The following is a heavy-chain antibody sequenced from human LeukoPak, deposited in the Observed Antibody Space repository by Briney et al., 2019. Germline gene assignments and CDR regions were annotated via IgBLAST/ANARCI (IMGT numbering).Heavy chain of an antibody. V-gene: IGHV3-21*01. CDR3: AREGRYSGSYYPPNPNWFDP. D-gene: IGHD1-26*01. CDR1: GFTFSSYS. J-gene: IGHJ5*02. Sequence: GGSLRLSCAASGFTFSSYSMNWARQAPGKGLEWVSSISSSSSYIYYADSVKGRFTISRDNAKNSLYLQMNSLRAEDTAVYYCAREGRYSGSYYPPNPNWFDPWGQGTLVTVSS. CDR2: ISSSSSYI.